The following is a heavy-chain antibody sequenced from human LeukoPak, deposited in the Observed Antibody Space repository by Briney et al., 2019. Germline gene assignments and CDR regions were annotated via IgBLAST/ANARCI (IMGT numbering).Heavy chain of an antibody. Sequence: SETLSLTCTVSGGSISSYYWSWIRQPPGEGLEWIGYIYYSGSTNYNPSLKSRVTISVDTSKNQFSLKLSSVTAADTAVYYCARDVGRPGVHWFDPWGQGTLVTVSS. CDR3: ARDVGRPGVHWFDP. V-gene: IGHV4-59*01. J-gene: IGHJ5*02. CDR2: IYYSGST. CDR1: GGSISSYY. D-gene: IGHD3-10*01.